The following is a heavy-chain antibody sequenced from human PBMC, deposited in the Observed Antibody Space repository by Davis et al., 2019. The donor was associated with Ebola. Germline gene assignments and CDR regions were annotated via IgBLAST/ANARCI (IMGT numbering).Heavy chain of an antibody. CDR2: IKNDGSEK. V-gene: IGHV3-7*03. Sequence: PGGSLRLSCAASGFTFSNAWMSWVRQAPGKGLEWVANIKNDGSEKYYADSVKGRCTISRDNTKNSLFLQMNSLRAEDTAVYYCVRPNSKDINSDYWGQGTLVTVSS. CDR1: GFTFSNAW. D-gene: IGHD4-11*01. CDR3: VRPNSKDINSDY. J-gene: IGHJ4*02.